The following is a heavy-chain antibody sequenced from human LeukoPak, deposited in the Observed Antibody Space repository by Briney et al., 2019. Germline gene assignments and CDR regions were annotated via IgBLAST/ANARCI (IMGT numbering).Heavy chain of an antibody. CDR3: ARGGSLVGATYYFDY. V-gene: IGHV4-30-2*01. Sequence: SETLSLTCTVSGGSISSGGYYWSWIRQPPGKGLEWIGYIYHSGSTYYNPSLKSRVTISVDRSKNQFSLKLSSVTAADTAVYYCARGGSLVGATYYFDYWGQGTLVTVSS. CDR2: IYHSGST. CDR1: GGSISSGGYY. D-gene: IGHD1-26*01. J-gene: IGHJ4*02.